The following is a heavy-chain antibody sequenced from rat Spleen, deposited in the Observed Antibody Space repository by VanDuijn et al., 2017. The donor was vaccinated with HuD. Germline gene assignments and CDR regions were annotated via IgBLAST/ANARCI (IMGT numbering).Heavy chain of an antibody. CDR3: TRYKLYLPYWYFDF. D-gene: IGHD1-2*01. J-gene: IGHJ1*01. Sequence: EVQLVESGGGLVQPGRSLKLSCVASGFTFNNYWMTWIRQAPGKGLEWVASITNTGGSTYYPDSVKGRFTISRDNAKSTLYLQMNSLRSEDTATYYCTRYKLYLPYWYFDFWGPGTMVTVSS. CDR2: ITNTGGST. V-gene: IGHV5-31*01. CDR1: GFTFNNYW.